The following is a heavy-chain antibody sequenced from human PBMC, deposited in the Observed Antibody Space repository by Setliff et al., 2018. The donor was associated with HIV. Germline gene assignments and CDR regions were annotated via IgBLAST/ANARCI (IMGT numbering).Heavy chain of an antibody. CDR1: GGSISSSSYY. D-gene: IGHD6-6*01. V-gene: IGHV4-39*01. CDR2: IYYSGST. Sequence: SETLSLTCTVSGGSISSSSYYWGWIRQPPGKGLEWIGSIYYSGSTYYNPPLKSRVTIAVDRSKNQFSLKLSSATAADTAVYYGARAGSAAASPLDYWGQGTLVTVSS. CDR3: ARAGSAAASPLDY. J-gene: IGHJ4*02.